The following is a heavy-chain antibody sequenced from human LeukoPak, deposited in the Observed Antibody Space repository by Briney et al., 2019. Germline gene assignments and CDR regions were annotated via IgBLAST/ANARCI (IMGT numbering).Heavy chain of an antibody. CDR1: RFTLSNYW. CDR3: ARQRGSGCFDY. V-gene: IGHV3-7*01. Sequence: GGSLRLSCAASRFTLSNYWMSWVRQAPGKGLEWVANIKQDGSETYYVDSVKGRFTISRDNAKNSLSLQMNSLRAEDTAVYYCARQRGSGCFDYWGQGTLVTVSS. D-gene: IGHD6-19*01. J-gene: IGHJ4*02. CDR2: IKQDGSET.